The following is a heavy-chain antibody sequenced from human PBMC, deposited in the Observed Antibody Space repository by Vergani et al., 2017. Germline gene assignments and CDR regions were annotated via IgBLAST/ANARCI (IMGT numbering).Heavy chain of an antibody. V-gene: IGHV3-21*01. D-gene: IGHD2-2*01. J-gene: IGHJ4*02. CDR3: PRAYCSSSSCYGRY. Sequence: EVQLVESGGGLVKPGGSLRLSCAASGFTFSSYSMNWVRQAPGKGLEWVSSISSSSSYIYYADLVKGRFTISSDNAKNPLYLQINSLRAEDTAVYYCPRAYCSSSSCYGRYWGQGTLVTVSS. CDR1: GFTFSSYS. CDR2: ISSSSSYI.